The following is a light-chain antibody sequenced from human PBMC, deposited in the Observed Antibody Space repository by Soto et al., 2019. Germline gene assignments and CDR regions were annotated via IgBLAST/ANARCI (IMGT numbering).Light chain of an antibody. CDR2: GAS. J-gene: IGKJ1*01. Sequence: EIVVTQSPATLSLSPGESATLSCRSSQNIRNNLAWYQQKPGQAPRLLIYGASSRATGIPDRFSGSGSGTDFTLTISRLEPEDFAVYYCQQYGSSPWTFGQGTKVDIK. V-gene: IGKV3-20*01. CDR1: QNIRNN. CDR3: QQYGSSPWT.